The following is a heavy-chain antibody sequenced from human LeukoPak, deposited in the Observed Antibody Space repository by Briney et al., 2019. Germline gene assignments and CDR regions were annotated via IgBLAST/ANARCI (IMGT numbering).Heavy chain of an antibody. CDR3: AGRSPKSVEMATTTLRSGAFDI. Sequence: GVSLRLLCAASGFTFNTYWMICVRDCPEKALECVSSFSSSSNYISSAVSVRGRFTNSRDNAKNSLSLQMNSLRAEDTAVYYCAGRSPKSVEMATTTLRSGAFDIWGQGTMVTVSS. D-gene: IGHD5-24*01. CDR1: GFTFNTYW. J-gene: IGHJ3*02. V-gene: IGHV3-21*01. CDR2: FSSSSNYI.